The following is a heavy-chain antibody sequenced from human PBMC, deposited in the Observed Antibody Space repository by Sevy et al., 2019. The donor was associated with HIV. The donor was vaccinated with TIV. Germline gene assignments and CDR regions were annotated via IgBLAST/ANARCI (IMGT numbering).Heavy chain of an antibody. D-gene: IGHD2-2*01. J-gene: IGHJ4*02. CDR1: GFTFNNYA. V-gene: IGHV3-23*01. CDR2: ISSSGGST. CDR3: AKDEKYQLPRGTFDY. Sequence: GGSLRLSCAASGFTFNNYAMSWVRQAPGKGLEWVSAISSSGGSTYYADSVKGRFTISRDNSKHTLYLQMNSLRAEDTAIYYCAKDEKYQLPRGTFDYWGQGTLVTVSS.